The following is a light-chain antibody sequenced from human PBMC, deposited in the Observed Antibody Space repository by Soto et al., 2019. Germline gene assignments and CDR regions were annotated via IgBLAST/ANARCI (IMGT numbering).Light chain of an antibody. CDR2: AAS. J-gene: IGKJ1*01. V-gene: IGKV1-39*01. Sequence: EIQMTQSPSSLSASVEDRFISTCRASQSISNHLNWYQQKPVKAPKLMIFAASSLQSGVPSTLSGSRSGQDFTITISSLQPEDFATYYCQQSYSSPPTFGQVTKVDIK. CDR1: QSISNH. CDR3: QQSYSSPPT.